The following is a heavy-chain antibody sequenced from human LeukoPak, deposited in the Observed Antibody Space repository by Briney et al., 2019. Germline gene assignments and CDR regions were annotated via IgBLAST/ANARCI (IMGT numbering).Heavy chain of an antibody. CDR2: INTDGSGT. CDR3: ARSLRENWFDP. Sequence: GGSLRLSCAASGFTFDNYWMLWVRQAPGKGLVWVSRINTDGSGTSYADSVKGRFTVSRDNAKNTLYLQMNSLRAEDTAVYYCARSLRENWFDPWGQGTLVAVSS. J-gene: IGHJ5*02. D-gene: IGHD1-26*01. V-gene: IGHV3-74*01. CDR1: GFTFDNYW.